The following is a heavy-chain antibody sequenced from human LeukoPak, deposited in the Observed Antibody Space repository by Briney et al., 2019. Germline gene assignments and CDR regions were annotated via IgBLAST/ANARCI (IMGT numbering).Heavy chain of an antibody. CDR1: GIAVSSDDHF. J-gene: IGHJ4*02. V-gene: IGHV4-30-2*01. Sequence: SQTLSLTCAVSGIAVSSDDHFWSWIRQPPGRGLEWIGYIYHRGSTSYNPSLRSRVTVSLDKSRNQFSLNLYSVTAADTAVYYCARAPYDILTGYFLFDSWGQGTLITVSS. CDR3: ARAPYDILTGYFLFDS. D-gene: IGHD3-9*01. CDR2: IYHRGST.